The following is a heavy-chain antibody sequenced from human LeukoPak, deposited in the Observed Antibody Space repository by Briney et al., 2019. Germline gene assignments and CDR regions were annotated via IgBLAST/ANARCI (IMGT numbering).Heavy chain of an antibody. Sequence: NPGGSLRLSCGASGFIFSSYGMHWVRQAPGKGLEWVAFIRYDGSNKYYADSVKGRFTISRDNSKNTLYLQMNSLRAEDTAVYYCAKGDTAMETHYFDYWGQGTLVTVSS. D-gene: IGHD5-18*01. CDR2: IRYDGSNK. CDR1: GFIFSSYG. V-gene: IGHV3-30*02. J-gene: IGHJ4*02. CDR3: AKGDTAMETHYFDY.